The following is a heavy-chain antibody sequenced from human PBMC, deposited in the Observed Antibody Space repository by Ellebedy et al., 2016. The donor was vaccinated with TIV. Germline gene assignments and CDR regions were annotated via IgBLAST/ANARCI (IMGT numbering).Heavy chain of an antibody. D-gene: IGHD6-13*01. CDR2: IKSKTDGGTT. CDR3: TTDREGSGSSSWYQYYYYYYGMDV. Sequence: GGSLRLXCAASGFTFSNAWMSWVRQAPGKGLEWVGRIKSKTDGGTTDYAAPVKGRFTISRDDSKNTLYLQMNSLKTEDTAVYYCTTDREGSGSSSWYQYYYYYYGMDVWGQGTTVTVSS. CDR1: GFTFSNAW. V-gene: IGHV3-15*01. J-gene: IGHJ6*02.